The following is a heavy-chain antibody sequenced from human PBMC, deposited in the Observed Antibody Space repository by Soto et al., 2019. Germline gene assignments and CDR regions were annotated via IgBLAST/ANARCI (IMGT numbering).Heavy chain of an antibody. J-gene: IGHJ4*02. Sequence: GGSQRLSCAASGFTISSYSMNWVRQAPGKGLEWVSYISSSSSTIYYADSVKGRFTISRDNAKNSLYLQMNSLRAEDTAVYYCARDGPAMVRGVIKGIDYWGQGALVTVSS. V-gene: IGHV3-48*01. D-gene: IGHD3-10*01. CDR3: ARDGPAMVRGVIKGIDY. CDR2: ISSSSSTI. CDR1: GFTISSYS.